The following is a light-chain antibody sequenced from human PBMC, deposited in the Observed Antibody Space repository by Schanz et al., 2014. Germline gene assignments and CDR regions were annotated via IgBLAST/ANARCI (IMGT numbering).Light chain of an antibody. CDR3: CSYAGSHNYV. V-gene: IGLV1-40*01. CDR1: SSNIGAGYD. CDR2: RNN. Sequence: QSVLTQPPSVSGAPGQRVTISCTGSSSNIGAGYDVHWYQQLPGTAPKLLIYRNNQRPSGVPDRFSGSKSGTSASLTVSGLQAEDEADFYCCSYAGSHNYVFGTGTKLTVL. J-gene: IGLJ1*01.